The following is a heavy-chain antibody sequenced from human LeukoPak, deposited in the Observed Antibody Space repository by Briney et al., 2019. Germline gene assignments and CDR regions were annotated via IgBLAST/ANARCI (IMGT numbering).Heavy chain of an antibody. CDR3: ARDSGWYGGEAFDI. V-gene: IGHV3-7*01. J-gene: IGHJ3*02. D-gene: IGHD6-19*01. CDR2: IKQDGSEK. Sequence: GSLRLSCAASGSTFSSYWMSWVRQAPGKGLEWVANIKQDGSEKYYVDSVKGRFTISRDNAKNSLYLQMNSLRAEDTAVYYCARDSGWYGGEAFDIWGQGTMVTVSS. CDR1: GSTFSSYW.